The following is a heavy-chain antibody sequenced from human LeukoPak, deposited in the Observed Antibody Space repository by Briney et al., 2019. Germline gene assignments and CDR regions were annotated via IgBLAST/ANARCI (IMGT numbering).Heavy chain of an antibody. CDR1: GFTFSSYS. CDR3: ARTGYCSSTSCFKDFDY. D-gene: IGHD2-2*01. CDR2: ISSSSSTI. V-gene: IGHV3-48*04. J-gene: IGHJ4*02. Sequence: GGSLRLSCAASGFTFSSYSMNWVRQAPGKGLEWVSYISSSSSTIYYADSVKGRFTISRDNAKNSLYLQMNSLRAEDAAVYYCARTGYCSSTSCFKDFDYWGQGTLVTVSS.